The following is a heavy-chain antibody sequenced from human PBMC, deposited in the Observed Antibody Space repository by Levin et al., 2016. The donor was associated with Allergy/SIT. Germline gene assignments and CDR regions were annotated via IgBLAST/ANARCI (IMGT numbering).Heavy chain of an antibody. CDR3: TREVLQLSYYYYYYGMDV. CDR2: INAGNGNT. D-gene: IGHD5-18*01. Sequence: ASVKVSCKASGYTFTSYAMHWVRQAPGQRLEWMGWINAGNGNTKYSQKFQGRVTITRDTSASTAYMELSSLRSEDTAVYYCTREVLQLSYYYYYYGMDVWGQGTTVTVSS. J-gene: IGHJ6*02. CDR1: GYTFTSYA. V-gene: IGHV1-3*01.